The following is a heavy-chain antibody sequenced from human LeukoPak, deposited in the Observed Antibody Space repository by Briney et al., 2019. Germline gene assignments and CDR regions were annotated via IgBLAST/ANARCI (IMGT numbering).Heavy chain of an antibody. CDR2: ISAYNGNT. CDR1: GYTFTSYG. D-gene: IGHD3-22*01. J-gene: IGHJ4*02. CDR3: ARVSGTYYYDSSGYYHHDY. Sequence: GASVKVSCKASGYTFTSYGISWVRQAPGQGLEWMGWISAYNGNTNYAQKLQGRVTMTTDTSTSTAYMELRSLRSDDTAVYYCARVSGTYYYDSSGYYHHDYWGQGTLVTVSS. V-gene: IGHV1-18*01.